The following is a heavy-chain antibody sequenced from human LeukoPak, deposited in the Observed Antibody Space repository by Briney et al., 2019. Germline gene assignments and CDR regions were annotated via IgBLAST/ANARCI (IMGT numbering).Heavy chain of an antibody. CDR2: IYSSGST. Sequence: SETLSLTCNVSGGSIRGYYWSWIRQPPGKGLEWIGYIYSSGSTNYNPSLKSRVTMSVDTSKNQFSLKVSSVTAEDTAVYYCARDRFSGYSSSWIFDYWGQGTLVTVSS. CDR1: GGSIRGYY. D-gene: IGHD6-13*01. CDR3: ARDRFSGYSSSWIFDY. J-gene: IGHJ4*02. V-gene: IGHV4-59*01.